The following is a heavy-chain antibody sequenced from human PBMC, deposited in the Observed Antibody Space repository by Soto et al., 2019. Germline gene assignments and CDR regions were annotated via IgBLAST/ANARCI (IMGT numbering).Heavy chain of an antibody. J-gene: IGHJ6*02. Sequence: GGSLRLSCAASGFTVSSNYMSWVRQAPGKGLEWVSVIYSGGSTYYADSVKGRFTISRDNSKNTLYLQMNSLRAEDTAVYYCARRSRRYFDWLPPRDGMGVWGQGTTVTVSS. CDR3: ARRSRRYFDWLPPRDGMGV. CDR1: GFTVSSNY. D-gene: IGHD3-9*01. CDR2: IYSGGST. V-gene: IGHV3-53*01.